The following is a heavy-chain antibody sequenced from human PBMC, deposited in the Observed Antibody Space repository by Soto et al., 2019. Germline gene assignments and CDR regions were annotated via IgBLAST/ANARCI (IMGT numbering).Heavy chain of an antibody. Sequence: LRLSCAASGFTFSSYAMHWVRQAPGKGLEWVAVISYDGSNKYYADSVKGRFTISRDNSKNTLYLQMNSLRAEDTAVYYCARAHLNYDILTGPFDYWGQGTLVTVSS. CDR2: ISYDGSNK. CDR1: GFTFSSYA. J-gene: IGHJ4*02. D-gene: IGHD3-9*01. CDR3: ARAHLNYDILTGPFDY. V-gene: IGHV3-30-3*01.